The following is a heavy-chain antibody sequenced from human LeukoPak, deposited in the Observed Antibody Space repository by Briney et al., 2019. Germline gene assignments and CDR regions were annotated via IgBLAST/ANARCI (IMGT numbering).Heavy chain of an antibody. CDR3: ARGPWTMTSGFDP. Sequence: PSETLSLTCTVSGGAINIYYWSCIRQPAGKGLEWIGRIYTSGSTNYNTPLKTRVTMSVDTSKNQFSPKLGPLTAAGTGVYYCARGPWTMTSGFDPWGQGTLVTVSS. CDR1: GGAINIYY. J-gene: IGHJ5*02. CDR2: IYTSGST. V-gene: IGHV4-4*07. D-gene: IGHD4-17*01.